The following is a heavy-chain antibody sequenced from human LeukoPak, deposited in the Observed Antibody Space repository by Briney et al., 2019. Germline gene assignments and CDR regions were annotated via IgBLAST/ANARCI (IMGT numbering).Heavy chain of an antibody. CDR3: AKDQGPGIVDYYMDV. CDR1: GFSFRSYA. Sequence: GGSLRLSCSASGFSFRSYAMHWVRQAPGKGLEWLGFIRYDGSNAFYVASVKGRFTMSRDNSKNTLYLEMSSLRADDTAVYFCAKDQGPGIVDYYMDVWGRGTTVTISS. D-gene: IGHD1-26*01. V-gene: IGHV3-30*02. CDR2: IRYDGSNA. J-gene: IGHJ6*03.